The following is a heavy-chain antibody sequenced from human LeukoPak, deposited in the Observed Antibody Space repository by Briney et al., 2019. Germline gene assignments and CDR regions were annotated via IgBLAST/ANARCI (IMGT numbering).Heavy chain of an antibody. V-gene: IGHV3-48*04. Sequence: GGSLRLSCTASGFIFSSHSINWVRQAPGKGLEWLSYISTSSNTIHYADSVKGRFTISRDNAKNSLYLQMNSLRAEDTAVYYCASPDYGDVWGKGTTVTVSS. CDR3: ASPDYGDV. CDR2: ISTSSNTI. CDR1: GFIFSSHS. D-gene: IGHD4-17*01. J-gene: IGHJ6*04.